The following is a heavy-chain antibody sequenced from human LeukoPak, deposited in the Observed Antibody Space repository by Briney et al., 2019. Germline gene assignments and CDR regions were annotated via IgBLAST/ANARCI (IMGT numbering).Heavy chain of an antibody. Sequence: GESLKISCKGSGYSFTSYRIGWVRQMPGKGLEWMGIIYPGDSDTRYSPSFQGQVTISADKSISTAYLQWSSLKASDTAMYYCARQDSSGWYYGYYYYGMDVWGQGTTVTVSS. V-gene: IGHV5-51*01. CDR2: IYPGDSDT. CDR3: ARQDSSGWYYGYYYYGMDV. J-gene: IGHJ6*02. CDR1: GYSFTSYR. D-gene: IGHD6-19*01.